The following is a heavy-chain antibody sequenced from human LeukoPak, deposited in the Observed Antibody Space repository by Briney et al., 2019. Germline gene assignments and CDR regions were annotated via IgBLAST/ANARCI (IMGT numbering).Heavy chain of an antibody. Sequence: GGSLRLSCAASGSTVSSNYMSWVRQAPGKGLEWVSVIYSGGSTYYADSVKGRFTISRHNSKNTLYLQMNSLRAEDTAVYYCARAYSSGWYLGFDPWGQGTLVTVSS. CDR2: IYSGGST. J-gene: IGHJ5*02. D-gene: IGHD6-19*01. CDR3: ARAYSSGWYLGFDP. V-gene: IGHV3-53*04. CDR1: GSTVSSNY.